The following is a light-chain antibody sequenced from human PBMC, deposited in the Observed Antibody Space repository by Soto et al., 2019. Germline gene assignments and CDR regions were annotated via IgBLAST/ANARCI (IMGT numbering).Light chain of an antibody. J-gene: IGKJ1*01. CDR3: QHTFTTPGT. CDR1: QSVSTY. Sequence: DIQMTQSPSSLSASVGDRVSITCRASQSVSTYLNWYQQKPGRAPKLLIYAASSLQSGVPSRFSGSGSGTHFTLSISSLQPEDFATYYCQHTFTTPGTFGQGTKVEVK. CDR2: AAS. V-gene: IGKV1-39*01.